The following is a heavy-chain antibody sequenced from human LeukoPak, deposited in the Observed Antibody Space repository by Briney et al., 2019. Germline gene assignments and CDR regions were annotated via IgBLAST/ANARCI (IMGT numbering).Heavy chain of an antibody. Sequence: ASVKVSCKASGYTFRGSYLHWVRLAPGQGLEWMGWINPHTGGADFAQKFQGRVTMTRDTSISTAYMELNRLTSDDTAVYFCARIDYASGSHDYWGQGTLVTVSS. CDR3: ARIDYASGSHDY. CDR2: INPHTGGA. J-gene: IGHJ4*02. D-gene: IGHD3-10*01. CDR1: GYTFRGSY. V-gene: IGHV1-2*02.